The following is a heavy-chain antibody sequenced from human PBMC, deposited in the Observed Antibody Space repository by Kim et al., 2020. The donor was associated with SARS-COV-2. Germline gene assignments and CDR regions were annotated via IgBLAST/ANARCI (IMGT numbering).Heavy chain of an antibody. Sequence: GGSLRLSCAASGFTFISYEMNWVRQAPGKGLEWVSYISSSGSTIYYADSVKGRFTISRDNAKNSLYLQMNSLRAEDTAVYYCASTYSSSWNDWYFDLWGRGTLVTVSS. J-gene: IGHJ2*01. CDR2: ISSSGSTI. V-gene: IGHV3-48*03. D-gene: IGHD6-13*01. CDR1: GFTFISYE. CDR3: ASTYSSSWNDWYFDL.